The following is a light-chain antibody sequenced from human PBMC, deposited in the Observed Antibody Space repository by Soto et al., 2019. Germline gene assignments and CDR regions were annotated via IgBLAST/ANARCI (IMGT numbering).Light chain of an antibody. CDR2: EDN. V-gene: IGLV2-23*01. CDR1: SSEVGSYNL. J-gene: IGLJ2*01. Sequence: QSALTQPASVSGSPAQSITISCTGTSSEVGSYNLVSWYQQHPGKAPKLMIYEDNKRPSGVSNRFSGSKSGNTASLTISGLQAEDEANYYCCSYASSNTPVVFGGGTKLTVL. CDR3: CSYASSNTPVV.